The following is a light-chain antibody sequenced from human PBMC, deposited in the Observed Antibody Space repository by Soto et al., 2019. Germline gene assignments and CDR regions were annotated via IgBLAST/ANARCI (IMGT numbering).Light chain of an antibody. CDR2: DGN. V-gene: IGLV6-57*04. Sequence: NFMLTQPHSVSESPGKTVTISCTRSSGYIADNYVQWYQQRPGSAPTTVIYDGNQRPSGVPDRFSGSIDRSSNSASLTISGLKTEDEADYYCQSYDANTRVFGGGTKLTVL. J-gene: IGLJ2*01. CDR3: QSYDANTRV. CDR1: SGYIADNY.